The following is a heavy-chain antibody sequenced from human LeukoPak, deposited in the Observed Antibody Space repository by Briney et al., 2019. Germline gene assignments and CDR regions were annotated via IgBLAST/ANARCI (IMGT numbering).Heavy chain of an antibody. CDR3: ARGFNWFAP. J-gene: IGHJ5*02. CDR1: GGSISSYY. V-gene: IGHV4-59*01. CDR2: IYYSGST. Sequence: SETLSLTCTVSGGSISSYYRSWIRQPPGKGLEWIGYIYYSGSTNYNPSLKSRVTISVDTSKNQSSLKLSSVTAADTAVYYCARGFNWFAPWGQGTLVTVSS.